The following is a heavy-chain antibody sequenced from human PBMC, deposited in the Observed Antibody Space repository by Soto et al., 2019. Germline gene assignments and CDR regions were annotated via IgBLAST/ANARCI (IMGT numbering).Heavy chain of an antibody. V-gene: IGHV5-51*01. Sequence: GAYLKISCTGSGYSFTSYWIAWVRHMPGKCLEWMGIIYPGDSDTRYSPSFQGQVTISADKSVSTAYLQGSSLKASDAAMYYCARIGRDTSDFEYWGQGTLVTVSS. CDR2: IYPGDSDT. CDR1: GYSFTSYW. CDR3: ARIGRDTSDFEY. D-gene: IGHD3-10*01. J-gene: IGHJ4*02.